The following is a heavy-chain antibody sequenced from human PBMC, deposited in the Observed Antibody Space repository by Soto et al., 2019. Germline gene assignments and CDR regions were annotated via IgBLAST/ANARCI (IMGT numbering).Heavy chain of an antibody. D-gene: IGHD3-10*01. J-gene: IGHJ3*02. CDR2: IIPIFGTP. CDR1: GGSFTSYA. Sequence: QVQLVQSGAEVKKPGSSVEVSCKASGGSFTSYAVSWVRQAPGQGLEWMGGIIPIFGTPNYAQKFQGRVTISAHRSTNTAYMELSSPRSEDTAVYFCASYKAYGSGLDAFDIWGQGTVVTVSP. V-gene: IGHV1-69*06. CDR3: ASYKAYGSGLDAFDI.